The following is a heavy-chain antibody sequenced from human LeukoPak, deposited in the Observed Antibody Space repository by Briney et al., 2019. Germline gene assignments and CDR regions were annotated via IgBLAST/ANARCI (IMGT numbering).Heavy chain of an antibody. CDR1: GFTFDDYG. CDR3: ARDYYDSSGPHDAFDI. J-gene: IGHJ3*02. Sequence: GGSLRLSCAASGFTFDDYGMSWVRQAPGKGLEWVSGINWNGGSTVYADSVKGGFTISRDNAKNSLYLQMNSLRAEDTALYYCARDYYDSSGPHDAFDIWGQGTMVTVSS. D-gene: IGHD3-22*01. CDR2: INWNGGST. V-gene: IGHV3-20*04.